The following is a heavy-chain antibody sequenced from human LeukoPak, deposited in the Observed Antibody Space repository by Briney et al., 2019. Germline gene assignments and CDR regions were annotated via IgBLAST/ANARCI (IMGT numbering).Heavy chain of an antibody. CDR3: AKGSRYDTDFAY. D-gene: IGHD3-16*02. J-gene: IGHJ4*02. CDR1: GFTFSTYG. Sequence: GGSLRLACAASGFTFSTYGMSWVRQAPGKGLEWVSGISGSGDNTYYADSVKDRFTVSRDKSNNTLYLQMNSLRAEDTAIYYCAKGSRYDTDFAYWGQGTLVTVSS. V-gene: IGHV3-23*01. CDR2: ISGSGDNT.